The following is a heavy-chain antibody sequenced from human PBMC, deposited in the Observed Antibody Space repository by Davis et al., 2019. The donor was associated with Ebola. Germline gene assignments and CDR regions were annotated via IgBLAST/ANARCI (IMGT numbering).Heavy chain of an antibody. CDR3: AQGTIGPFW. Sequence: ASVKVSCKASGYTFTDYNIHWVRQAPGQGLEWMGRIRPNSGGTDYGQKFRGRVAMTRDTSISTVYMELSRLTSDDTAVYYCAQGTIGPFWWGQGTLVTVSS. D-gene: IGHD1/OR15-1a*01. CDR2: IRPNSGGT. V-gene: IGHV1-2*06. J-gene: IGHJ4*02. CDR1: GYTFTDYN.